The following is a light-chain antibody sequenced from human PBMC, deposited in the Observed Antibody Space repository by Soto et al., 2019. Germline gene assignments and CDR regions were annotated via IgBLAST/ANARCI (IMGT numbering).Light chain of an antibody. CDR1: SSDVGGYDY. CDR2: DVT. V-gene: IGLV2-8*01. J-gene: IGLJ2*01. CDR3: ASYGGYYVV. Sequence: QSALTQPPSASGSPGQSVAISCTGTSSDVGGYDYVSWFQQNPGKAPKLMIYDVTKRPSGVPDRFSGSKSGNTASLTVSGLQAEDEAYYYCASYGGYYVVFGGGTK.